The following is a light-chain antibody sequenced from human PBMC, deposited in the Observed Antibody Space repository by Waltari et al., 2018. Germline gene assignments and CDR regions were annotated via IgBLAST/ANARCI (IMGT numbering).Light chain of an antibody. Sequence: QSALTQPASVSGSPGQSITISCTGTSSDVGSYNLVSWYQQHPGKAPKIMIYEVSKRPSGVSNRFSGSKSDNTASLTISGLQAEDEADYYCCSYAGDSAFYVYGTETKVTVL. V-gene: IGLV2-23*02. CDR2: EVS. J-gene: IGLJ1*01. CDR3: CSYAGDSAFYV. CDR1: SSDVGSYNL.